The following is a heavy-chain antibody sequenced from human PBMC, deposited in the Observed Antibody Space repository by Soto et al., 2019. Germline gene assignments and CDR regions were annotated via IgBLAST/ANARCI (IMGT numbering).Heavy chain of an antibody. Sequence: QVQLQESGPGLVKPSETLSLTCTVSGGSISSYYWRWIRQPPGKGLEWIGYSYYSGSTNYNPSLKSRVTISVDTSKNKFSLKLSPVTAADTAVYYCARDWIAAALHYWFDPWGQGTLVTVSS. CDR1: GGSISSYY. CDR2: SYYSGST. V-gene: IGHV4-59*01. J-gene: IGHJ5*02. CDR3: ARDWIAAALHYWFDP. D-gene: IGHD6-13*01.